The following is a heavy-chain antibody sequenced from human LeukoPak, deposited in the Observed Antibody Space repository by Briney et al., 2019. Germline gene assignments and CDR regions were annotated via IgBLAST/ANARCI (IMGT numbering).Heavy chain of an antibody. CDR2: VNAGNGKT. J-gene: IGHJ4*02. V-gene: IGHV1-3*01. D-gene: IGHD3-9*01. CDR3: ARGYYDLLTGHVVTYYFDY. CDR1: GYTFTNYA. Sequence: ASVKVSCKASGYTFTNYAVHWVRQAPGQRLEWMGWVNAGNGKTNYSQKFQVRVTLTRDTSASTVYMELSSLRSEDTAVYYCARGYYDLLTGHVVTYYFDYWGQGTLVTVSS.